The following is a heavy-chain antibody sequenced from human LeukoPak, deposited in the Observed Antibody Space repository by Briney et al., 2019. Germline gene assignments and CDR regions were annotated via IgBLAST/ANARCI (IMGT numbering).Heavy chain of an antibody. Sequence: GGSLRLSCVASGFTVSSNYMSWVRQAPGKGLEWVSVIYSGGSTYYADSVKGRFTISRDNSKNTLYLQMNSLRAEDTAVYYCARTATIFGVVTADYWGQGTLVTVSS. CDR3: ARTATIFGVVTADY. J-gene: IGHJ4*02. CDR1: GFTVSSNY. D-gene: IGHD3-3*01. V-gene: IGHV3-66*02. CDR2: IYSGGST.